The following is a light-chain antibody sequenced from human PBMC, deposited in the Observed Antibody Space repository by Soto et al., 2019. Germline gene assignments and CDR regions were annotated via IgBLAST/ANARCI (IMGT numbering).Light chain of an antibody. J-gene: IGKJ4*01. CDR3: QRYDNWPLT. CDR2: HTS. CDR1: QSIIGN. Sequence: EIVWAQSTGTLSLSPGGRATLSCRSSQSIIGNVAWYQQKPGLAPRLLIYHTSTRATGVPARFSGSGSGTEFSLTISSLQSEDSAVYFCQRYDNWPLTFGGGTKVDI. V-gene: IGKV3-15*01.